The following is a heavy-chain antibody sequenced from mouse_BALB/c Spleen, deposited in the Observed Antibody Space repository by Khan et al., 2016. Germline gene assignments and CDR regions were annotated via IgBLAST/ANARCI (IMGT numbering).Heavy chain of an antibody. CDR1: GYTFTNYG. V-gene: IGHV9-3-1*01. J-gene: IGHJ1*01. CDR3: ARSFITTATECYFDV. Sequence: QIQLVQSGPELKKPGETVKISCKASGYTFTNYGMNWVKQAPGKGLKWMGWINTYTGEPTYADDFKGRFALSLENSASTAYLQISNLKNEDTATYYCARSFITTATECYFDVCGAVTTVTVSS. D-gene: IGHD1-2*01. CDR2: INTYTGEP.